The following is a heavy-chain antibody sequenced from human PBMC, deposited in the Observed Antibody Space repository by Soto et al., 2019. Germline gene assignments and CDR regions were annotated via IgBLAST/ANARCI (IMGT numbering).Heavy chain of an antibody. Sequence: ASVKVSCKASGYTFTGYYMHWVRQAPGQGLEWMGWINPNSGGTNYAQKFQGWVTMTRDTSISTAYMELSRLRSDDTAVYYCARGYSGYDRPYYYYYMDVWGKGTTVTVSS. CDR1: GYTFTGYY. CDR2: INPNSGGT. D-gene: IGHD5-12*01. CDR3: ARGYSGYDRPYYYYYMDV. V-gene: IGHV1-2*04. J-gene: IGHJ6*03.